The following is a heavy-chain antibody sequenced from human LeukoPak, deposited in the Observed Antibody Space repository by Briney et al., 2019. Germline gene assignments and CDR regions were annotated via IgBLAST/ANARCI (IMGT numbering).Heavy chain of an antibody. CDR1: GGSIRSGGYY. CDR3: ARCSSTSSAKIDF. CDR2: IYYSGST. Sequence: SQTLSLTCTVSGGSIRSGGYYWSWIRQHPGKGLEWIGYIYYSGSTYCNPSLKSRVSISVDMSKNQFSLKLSSVTAADTAVYYCARCSSTSSAKIDFWGQGTLVTVSS. D-gene: IGHD2-2*01. J-gene: IGHJ4*02. V-gene: IGHV4-31*03.